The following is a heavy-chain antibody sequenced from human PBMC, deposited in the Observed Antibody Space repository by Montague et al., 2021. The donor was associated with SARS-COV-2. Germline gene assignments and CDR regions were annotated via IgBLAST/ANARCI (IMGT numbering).Heavy chain of an antibody. V-gene: IGHV4-39*01. D-gene: IGHD6-19*01. CDR2: LFYSGGS. Sequence: SETLSLTCTVAGGSISSSNYYWGWIRQPPGKGLEWIGSLFYSGGSFYKPSLKSRVTISVDTSKNQFSLRLSSVTAADTAVYYCVAEGLAIYYFDFWGQGTLVTVSS. J-gene: IGHJ4*02. CDR1: GGSISSSNYY. CDR3: VAEGLAIYYFDF.